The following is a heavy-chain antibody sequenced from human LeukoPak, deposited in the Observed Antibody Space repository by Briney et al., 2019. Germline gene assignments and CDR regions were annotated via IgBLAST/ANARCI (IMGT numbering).Heavy chain of an antibody. V-gene: IGHV4-34*01. Sequence: SETLSLTCAVYGGSFSGYYWSWIRQPPGKGLEWIGEINHSGSTNYNPFLKSRVTISVDTSKNQFSLKLSSVTAADTAVYYCARHSGTTGVYWGQGTLVTVSS. CDR3: ARHSGTTGVY. CDR2: INHSGST. D-gene: IGHD4-17*01. J-gene: IGHJ4*02. CDR1: GGSFSGYY.